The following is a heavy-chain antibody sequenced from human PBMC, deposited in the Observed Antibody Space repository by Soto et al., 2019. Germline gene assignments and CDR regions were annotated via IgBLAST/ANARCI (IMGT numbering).Heavy chain of an antibody. CDR3: ASVVVVADIYYYGMDV. CDR1: GGTFSSYA. CDR2: IIPIFDTA. V-gene: IGHV1-69*06. J-gene: IGHJ6*02. Sequence: ASVKVSCKASGGTFSSYAISWVRQAPGQGLEWMGGIIPIFDTANYAQKFQGRVTITADKSTSTAYMELSSLRSEDTAVYYCASVVVVADIYYYGMDVWGQGTTVTVSS. D-gene: IGHD2-15*01.